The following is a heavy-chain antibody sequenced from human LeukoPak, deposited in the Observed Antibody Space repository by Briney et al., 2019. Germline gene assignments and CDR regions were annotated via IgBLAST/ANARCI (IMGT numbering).Heavy chain of an antibody. D-gene: IGHD1-7*01. V-gene: IGHV4-39*07. CDR1: GGSISSSSYY. J-gene: IGHJ4*02. CDR2: FSSGGSA. Sequence: SETLSLTCIVPGGSISSSSYYWAWIRQSPGKGLEWIGTFSSGGSAYYNPTLTSRVSISKDTSDNQFSLRLYSVTAADTAVYYCARKQTGTMYDVWGQGTQVTVSS. CDR3: ARKQTGTMYDV.